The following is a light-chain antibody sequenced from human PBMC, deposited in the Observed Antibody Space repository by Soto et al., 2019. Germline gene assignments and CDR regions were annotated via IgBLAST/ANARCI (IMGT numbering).Light chain of an antibody. J-gene: IGKJ1*01. CDR3: QQYNNWRT. CDR2: GAS. Sequence: EIVMTQSPATLSVSPGERATLSCRASQSVSSNLAWYQQKPGQAPRLLIHGASTRATGVPARFSGSGSGTEFTPTISSLQSEDSAVYYCQQYNNWRTFGQGTKVEIK. V-gene: IGKV3-15*01. CDR1: QSVSSN.